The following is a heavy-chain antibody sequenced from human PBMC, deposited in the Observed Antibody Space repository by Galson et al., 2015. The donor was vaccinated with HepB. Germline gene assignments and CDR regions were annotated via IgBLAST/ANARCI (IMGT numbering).Heavy chain of an antibody. CDR2: ISAYNGNT. D-gene: IGHD3-10*01. CDR3: ARDWDYYGSGSSFFDY. CDR1: GYIFTSYG. Sequence: SVKVSCKASGYIFTSYGISWVRQAPGQGLERMGWISAYNGNTNSAQKVQGRLTMTTDTSTNTAYMELRSLRSDDTAVYFCARDWDYYGSGSSFFDYWGQGTMVTVSS. J-gene: IGHJ4*02. V-gene: IGHV1-18*01.